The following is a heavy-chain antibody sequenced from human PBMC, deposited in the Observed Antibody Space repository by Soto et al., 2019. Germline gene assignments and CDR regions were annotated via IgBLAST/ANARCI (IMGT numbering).Heavy chain of an antibody. CDR1: GGTFSSYT. CDR2: IIPILGIA. J-gene: IGHJ6*02. D-gene: IGHD5-12*01. CDR3: ARERDGYNYGAYYYYGMDV. V-gene: IGHV1-69*08. Sequence: QVQLVQSGAEVKKPGSSVKVSCKASGGTFSSYTISWVRQAPGQGLEWMGRIIPILGIANYAQKFQGRVTITADKSTSTAYMELSSLRSEDTAVYYCARERDGYNYGAYYYYGMDVWGQGTTVTVSS.